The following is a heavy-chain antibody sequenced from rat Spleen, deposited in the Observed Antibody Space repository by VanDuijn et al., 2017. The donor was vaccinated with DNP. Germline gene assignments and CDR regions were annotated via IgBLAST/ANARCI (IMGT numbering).Heavy chain of an antibody. CDR3: SRGKYYALDA. Sequence: EVQLVESGGGLVQPGRSLKLSCAASGFTFSNYGMAWVRQAPTTGLEWVASIFTSGGSAYYPDSMKGRFTISRDNAKNTHYLQMDSLRSEDTATYYCSRGKYYALDAWGQGTSVTVSS. CDR1: GFTFSNYG. J-gene: IGHJ4*01. D-gene: IGHD1-4*01. CDR2: IFTSGGSA. V-gene: IGHV5S13*01.